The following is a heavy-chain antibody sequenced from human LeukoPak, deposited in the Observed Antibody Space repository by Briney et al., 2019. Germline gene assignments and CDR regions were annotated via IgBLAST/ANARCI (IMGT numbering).Heavy chain of an antibody. CDR2: INTNTGNP. V-gene: IGHV7-4-1*02. CDR3: ARQYSSSWYVRWFDP. D-gene: IGHD6-13*01. J-gene: IGHJ5*02. Sequence: ASVKVSCKASGYTFTSHAMNWVRQAPGQGLEWMGWINTNTGNPTYAQGFTGRFVFSLDTSVSTAYLQISSLKAEDTAVYYCARQYSSSWYVRWFDPWGQGTLVTVSS. CDR1: GYTFTSHA.